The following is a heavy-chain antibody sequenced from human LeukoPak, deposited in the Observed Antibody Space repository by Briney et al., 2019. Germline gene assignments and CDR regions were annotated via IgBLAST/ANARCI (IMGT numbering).Heavy chain of an antibody. D-gene: IGHD2-2*01. J-gene: IGHJ6*03. CDR3: ARVGLYCGSTSCYPTPYYMDV. Sequence: PSETLSLTCAVYGGSFSGYYWSWIRQPPGKGLEWIGEINHSGSTNYNPSLKSRVTISVDTSKNQFSLKLSSVTAADTAVYYCARVGLYCGSTSCYPTPYYMDVWGKGTTVTVSS. CDR1: GGSFSGYY. CDR2: INHSGST. V-gene: IGHV4-34*01.